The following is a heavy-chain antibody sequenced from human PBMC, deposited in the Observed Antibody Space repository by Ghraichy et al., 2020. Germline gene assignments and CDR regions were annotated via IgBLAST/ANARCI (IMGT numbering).Heavy chain of an antibody. CDR3: AQSACESDGCKLLDY. V-gene: IGHV3-23*01. J-gene: IGHJ4*02. Sequence: GGSLRLSCAGSGFTFRSYAMAWVRQAPGKGLEWVSTLSDSGGYTYYADSVRGRFTISRDNAKNTLYLQMNSLRAEDTAVYYCAQSACESDGCKLLDYWGQGTRVTVSS. CDR1: GFTFRSYA. CDR2: LSDSGGYT. D-gene: IGHD2-2*03.